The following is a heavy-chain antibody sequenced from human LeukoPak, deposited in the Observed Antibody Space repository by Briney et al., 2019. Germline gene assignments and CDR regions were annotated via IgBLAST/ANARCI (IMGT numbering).Heavy chain of an antibody. D-gene: IGHD3-3*01. CDR3: AKAELGVDTFFDY. V-gene: IGHV3-30*02. CDR1: GFSLSRNG. J-gene: IGHJ4*02. CDR2: ILSDGSYE. Sequence: GGSLRLSCATSGFSLSRNGMHWVRQAPGQGLEWVAFILSDGSYEYYADSVKGRFTISRDTSRNTLFLQMNSLRTEDTAVYYCAKAELGVDTFFDYWGQGTLVTVSS.